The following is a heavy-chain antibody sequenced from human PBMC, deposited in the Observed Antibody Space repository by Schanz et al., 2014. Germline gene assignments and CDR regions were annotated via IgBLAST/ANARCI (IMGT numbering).Heavy chain of an antibody. CDR3: ASGVDVSTQQKGLQL. D-gene: IGHD3-10*01. J-gene: IGHJ1*01. Sequence: EVRLVESGGGLVQPGGSLRLSCEASGFDFNSYSMNWVRQVPGKGLEWLSYIATSSSTRHYADSVKGRVTISRDNAKNSVSLQMRRLRVEDTAVYYCASGVDVSTQQKGLQLWGRGTLVIVSS. V-gene: IGHV3-48*01. CDR1: GFDFNSYS. CDR2: IATSSSTR.